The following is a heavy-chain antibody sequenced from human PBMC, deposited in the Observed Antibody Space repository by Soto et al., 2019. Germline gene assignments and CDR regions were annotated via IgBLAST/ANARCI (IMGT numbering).Heavy chain of an antibody. Sequence: EVQLLESGGGLVQPGGSLRLSCAASGFTFSSYAMSWVRQAPGKGLEWVSAISGSGGSTYYADSVKGRFTISRDNSKNTLYLQMNSLRAEDTDVYYCAKDRMGVRKNNWFDPWGQGTLVTVSS. J-gene: IGHJ5*02. V-gene: IGHV3-23*01. CDR2: ISGSGGST. CDR3: AKDRMGVRKNNWFDP. D-gene: IGHD3-10*01. CDR1: GFTFSSYA.